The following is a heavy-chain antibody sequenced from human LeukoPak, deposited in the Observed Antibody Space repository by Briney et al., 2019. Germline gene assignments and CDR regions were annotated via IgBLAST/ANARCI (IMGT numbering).Heavy chain of an antibody. D-gene: IGHD3-10*01. J-gene: IGHJ5*02. Sequence: SQTLSLTCDISGDSVSSNSAAWNWIRQSPLRGLEWLGRTYYRSKWYNDYAVSVKSRITINPDTSKNQFSLKLSSVTAADTAVYYCARHARDPNGSRMNWFDPWGQGTLVTVSS. CDR2: TYYRSKWYN. V-gene: IGHV6-1*01. CDR3: ARHARDPNGSRMNWFDP. CDR1: GDSVSSNSAA.